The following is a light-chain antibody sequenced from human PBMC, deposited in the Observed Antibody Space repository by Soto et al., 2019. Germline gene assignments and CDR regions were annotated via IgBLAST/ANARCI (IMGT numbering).Light chain of an antibody. CDR1: QSISVW. Sequence: DIQMTQSPSTLSVAVGDRVTITCRASQSISVWLAWYQQKAGKAPNLLIYKASRLESGVPSRFSGSRSGTEFTLTISSLQPDDFATYYCQQYNSYSWTFGQGTKVDIK. J-gene: IGKJ1*01. CDR2: KAS. V-gene: IGKV1-5*03. CDR3: QQYNSYSWT.